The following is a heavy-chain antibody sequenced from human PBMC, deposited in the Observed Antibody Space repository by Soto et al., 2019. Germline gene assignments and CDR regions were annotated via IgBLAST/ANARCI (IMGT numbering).Heavy chain of an antibody. J-gene: IGHJ3*02. Sequence: GASVKVSCKASGYTFTSYDINWVRQATGQGLEWMGWMNPNSGNTGYAQKFQGRVTMTRNTSISTAYMELSSLRSEDTAVYYCAAAPGIASAGTRSAFAICGQRTMVTGS. V-gene: IGHV1-8*01. CDR3: AAAPGIASAGTRSAFAI. CDR2: MNPNSGNT. D-gene: IGHD6-13*01. CDR1: GYTFTSYD.